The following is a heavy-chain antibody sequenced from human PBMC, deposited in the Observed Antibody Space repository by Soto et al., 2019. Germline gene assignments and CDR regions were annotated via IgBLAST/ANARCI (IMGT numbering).Heavy chain of an antibody. V-gene: IGHV3-23*01. CDR2: ISGSGGST. CDR1: GFTFSSYA. J-gene: IGHJ3*02. D-gene: IGHD2-2*01. Sequence: PGGSLRLSCAASGFTFSSYAMSWVRQAPGKGLEWVSAISGSGGSTYYADSVKGRFTISRDNSKNTLYLQMNSLRAEDTAVYYCAKEVVVVPAATDDAFDIWGQGTMVTVPS. CDR3: AKEVVVVPAATDDAFDI.